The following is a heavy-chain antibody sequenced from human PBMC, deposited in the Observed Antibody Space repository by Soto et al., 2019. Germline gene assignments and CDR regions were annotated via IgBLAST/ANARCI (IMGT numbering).Heavy chain of an antibody. V-gene: IGHV1-3*01. CDR3: ARSIVVVTALDY. Sequence: ASVKLSSKASGYTFTSYAMHWVRHAPGQRLEWMGWINAGNGNTKYSQKFQGRVTITRDTSASTAYMELSSLRSEDTAVYYCARSIVVVTALDYWGQGTLVTVSS. CDR1: GYTFTSYA. D-gene: IGHD2-21*02. J-gene: IGHJ4*02. CDR2: INAGNGNT.